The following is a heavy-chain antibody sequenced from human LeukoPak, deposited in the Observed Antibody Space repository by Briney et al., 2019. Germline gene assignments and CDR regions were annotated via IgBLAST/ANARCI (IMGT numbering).Heavy chain of an antibody. V-gene: IGHV3-23*01. CDR3: AKLDSSSSGMDV. D-gene: IGHD2-2*01. CDR2: ISGGGGST. Sequence: GGSLRLSCAASGFTFSSYAMSWVRQAPGKGMEWVSTISGGGGSTYHADSVRGRFTISRDNSKNTLYLQLSSLRADDSAVYYCAKLDSSSSGMDVWGKGTTVTVSS. J-gene: IGHJ6*03. CDR1: GFTFSSYA.